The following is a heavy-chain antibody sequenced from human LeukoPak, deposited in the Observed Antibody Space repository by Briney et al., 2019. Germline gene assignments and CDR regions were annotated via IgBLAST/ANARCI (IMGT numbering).Heavy chain of an antibody. CDR2: IYYSGST. D-gene: IGHD2-2*01. CDR1: GSSISSYY. CDR3: ASLNIVVVPAAIGHYYMDV. Sequence: PSETLSLTFTVSGSSISSYYWSWIRQPPGKGLEWIGYIYYSGSTNYNPSLKSRVTISVDTSKNQFSLKLSSVTAADTAVYYCASLNIVVVPAAIGHYYMDVWGKGTTVTVSS. V-gene: IGHV4-59*01. J-gene: IGHJ6*03.